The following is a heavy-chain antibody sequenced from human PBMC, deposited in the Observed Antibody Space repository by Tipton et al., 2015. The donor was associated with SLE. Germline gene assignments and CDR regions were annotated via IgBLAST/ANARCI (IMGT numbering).Heavy chain of an antibody. J-gene: IGHJ3*02. CDR3: ARHLAAARAFDI. D-gene: IGHD6-13*01. V-gene: IGHV5-51*01. CDR1: GYSFNSYW. Sequence: QLVQSGAEVKKPGESLKISCKGSGYSFNSYWIGWVRQMPGKGLEWMGIVHPGDSDSRYSPSFQGQVTFSADKSISTSYLQWSSLKASDTAMYYCARHLAAARAFDIWGQGTMVTVSS. CDR2: VHPGDSDS.